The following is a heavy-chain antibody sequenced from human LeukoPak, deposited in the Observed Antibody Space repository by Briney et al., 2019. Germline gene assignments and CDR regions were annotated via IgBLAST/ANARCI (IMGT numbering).Heavy chain of an antibody. CDR2: ISAYNGNT. CDR3: ARAPVSGSYPPNFDY. CDR1: GYTFTSYG. V-gene: IGHV1-18*01. D-gene: IGHD1-26*01. Sequence: ASVKVSCKASGYTFTSYGVSWVRQAPGQGLEWMGWISAYNGNTNYVQKLQGRVTMTTDTSTSTAYVELRSLRSDDTAVYYCARAPVSGSYPPNFDYWGQGTLVTVSS. J-gene: IGHJ4*02.